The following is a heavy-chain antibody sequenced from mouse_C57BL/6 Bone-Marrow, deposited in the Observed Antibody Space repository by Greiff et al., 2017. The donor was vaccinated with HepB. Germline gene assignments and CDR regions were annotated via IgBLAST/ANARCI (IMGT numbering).Heavy chain of an antibody. CDR3: ARGLAGHGGSLDY. CDR2: IYPGDGDT. V-gene: IGHV1-82*01. J-gene: IGHJ2*01. Sequence: VQLQQSGPELVKPGASVKISCKASGFAFSSSWMNWVKQRPGKGLEWIGRIYPGDGDTNYNAKFKGKATLTADKSSSTAYLQLSSLTSEDSAVYFSARGLAGHGGSLDYWGQGTTLTVSS. CDR1: GFAFSSSW. D-gene: IGHD1-1*02.